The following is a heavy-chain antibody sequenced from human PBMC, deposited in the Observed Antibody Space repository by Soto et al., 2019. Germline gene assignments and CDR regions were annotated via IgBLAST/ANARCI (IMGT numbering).Heavy chain of an antibody. CDR1: GFTFSSYA. CDR3: AKRASGSYFDY. CDR2: ISGSGGST. D-gene: IGHD3-10*01. J-gene: IGHJ4*02. V-gene: IGHV3-23*01. Sequence: EVQLLESGGGLVQPGGSLRLSCAASGFTFSSYAMSWVRQAPGKGLEWVSVISGSGGSTYYADSVKGRFTISRDNSKKTVYLEMNSLRAEDQAGYYCAKRASGSYFDYWGQGTLVTVSS.